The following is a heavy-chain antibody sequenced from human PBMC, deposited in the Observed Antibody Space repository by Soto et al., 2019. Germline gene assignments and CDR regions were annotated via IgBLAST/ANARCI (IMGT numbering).Heavy chain of an antibody. CDR3: AKDIVEWYSSSFGAFHV. V-gene: IGHV3-23*01. J-gene: IGHJ3*01. CDR2: ISSTGRHT. D-gene: IGHD2-2*01. CDR1: GFTLSDYS. Sequence: PGGSLRLSCAASGFTLSDYSINWFRQAPGRGLEWVSGISSTGRHTYYADSVKGRFTVSRDNSKNTLYLMMNSLRAEDTAVYFCAKDIVEWYSSSFGAFHVWGPGTMVTVSS.